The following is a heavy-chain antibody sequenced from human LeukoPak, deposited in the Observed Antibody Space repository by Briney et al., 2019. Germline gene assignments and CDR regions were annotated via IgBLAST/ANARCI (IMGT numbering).Heavy chain of an antibody. J-gene: IGHJ4*02. V-gene: IGHV4-4*07. CDR1: GGSISNYY. D-gene: IGHD3-22*01. CDR3: ARAGYYYDSSGYFDY. CDR2: IYTSGST. Sequence: SETLSLTCTVSGGSISNYYWNWIRQPAGKGLEWIGRIYTSGSTNYNPSLKSRVTMSVDTSKNQFSLKLSSVTAADTAVYYCARAGYYYDSSGYFDYWGQGTLVTVSS.